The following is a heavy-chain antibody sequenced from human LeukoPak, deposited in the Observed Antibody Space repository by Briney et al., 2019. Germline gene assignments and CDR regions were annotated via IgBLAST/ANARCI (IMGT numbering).Heavy chain of an antibody. J-gene: IGHJ3*02. CDR3: ARDRGYYDILTGYYNRAFDI. V-gene: IGHV3-53*01. CDR1: GFTVSSNY. CDR2: IYSGGST. Sequence: GGSLRLSCAASGFTVSSNYMSWVRQAPGKGLEWVSVIYSGGSTYYADSVKGRFTISRDNSKNTLYLQMNSLRAEDTAVYYCARDRGYYDILTGYYNRAFDIWGQGTMVTVSS. D-gene: IGHD3-9*01.